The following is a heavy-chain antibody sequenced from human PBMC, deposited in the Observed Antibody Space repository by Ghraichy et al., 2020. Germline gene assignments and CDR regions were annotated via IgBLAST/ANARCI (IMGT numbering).Heavy chain of an antibody. J-gene: IGHJ4*02. Sequence: GSLRLSCAASGFTFSSCAMTWVRQAPGKGLEWVSTISGSGGTTYYADSVKGRFTISRDNSKNTLYLQMNSLRAEDTAVYYCAKSTSSWSYFDYWGQGTLVTVSS. CDR3: AKSTSSWSYFDY. CDR1: GFTFSSCA. V-gene: IGHV3-23*01. D-gene: IGHD6-13*01. CDR2: ISGSGGTT.